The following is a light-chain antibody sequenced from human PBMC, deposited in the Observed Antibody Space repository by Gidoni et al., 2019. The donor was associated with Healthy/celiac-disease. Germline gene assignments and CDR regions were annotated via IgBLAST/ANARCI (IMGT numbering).Light chain of an antibody. CDR3: QQSYSTPQT. CDR2: AAS. J-gene: IGKJ1*01. V-gene: IGKV1-39*01. CDR1: PSISSY. Sequence: DIQMTQSPSSLSASVGDRVTITCRASPSISSYLNWYQQKPVKAPKLLIYAASSLQSGVPSRFSGRGSGTDFTLTISSLQPEDFATYYCQQSYSTPQTFGQGTKVEIK.